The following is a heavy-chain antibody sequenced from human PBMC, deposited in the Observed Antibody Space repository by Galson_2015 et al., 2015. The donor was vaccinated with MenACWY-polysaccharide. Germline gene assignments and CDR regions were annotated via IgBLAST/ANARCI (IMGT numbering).Heavy chain of an antibody. D-gene: IGHD2-2*01. CDR2: MNPNSGNT. J-gene: IGHJ5*02. CDR1: GYTFSSYD. V-gene: IGHV1-8*01. CDR3: AREGDIIVEAANWFDP. Sequence: SVKVSCKASGYTFSSYDINWVRQTTGQGLEWMGWMNPNSGNTGYAQKFQGRVTMTSDTSINAAYMEMSRLRSDDTAVYYCAREGDIIVEAANWFDPWGQGTLVTVSS.